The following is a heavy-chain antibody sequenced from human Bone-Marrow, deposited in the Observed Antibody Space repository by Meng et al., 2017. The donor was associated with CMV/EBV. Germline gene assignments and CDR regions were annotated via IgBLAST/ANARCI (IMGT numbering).Heavy chain of an antibody. Sequence: ASVKVSCKASGYTFTGYYMHWVRQAPGQGLEWMGWINPNSGGTNYAQKFQGRVTMTRDTSISTAYMELSRLRSDDTAVYYCARDRTTLGIFFGPIDYWGQGTLVTVSS. J-gene: IGHJ4*02. D-gene: IGHD7-27*01. V-gene: IGHV1-2*02. CDR2: INPNSGGT. CDR1: GYTFTGYY. CDR3: ARDRTTLGIFFGPIDY.